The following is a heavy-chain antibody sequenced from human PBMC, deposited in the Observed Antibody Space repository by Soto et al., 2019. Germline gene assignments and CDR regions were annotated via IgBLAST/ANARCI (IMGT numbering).Heavy chain of an antibody. J-gene: IGHJ3*02. CDR3: ARDLYYYDSSGYSKAAFDI. CDR2: IYSGGST. Sequence: GGSLRLSCAASGFTVSSNYMSWVRQAPGKGLEWVSVIYSGGSTCYADSVKGRFTISRDNSKNTLYLQMNSLRAEDTAVYYCARDLYYYDSSGYSKAAFDIWGQGTMVT. V-gene: IGHV3-53*01. CDR1: GFTVSSNY. D-gene: IGHD3-22*01.